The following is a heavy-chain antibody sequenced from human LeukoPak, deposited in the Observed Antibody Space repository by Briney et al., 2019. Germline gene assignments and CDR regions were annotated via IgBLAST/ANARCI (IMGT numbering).Heavy chain of an antibody. V-gene: IGHV3-33*01. J-gene: IGHJ4*02. D-gene: IGHD6-19*01. CDR2: IWHDGNNK. CDR1: GFNFNDYG. Sequence: PGGSLRLSCAASGFNFNDYGMHWVRQAPGKGLEWVAIIWHDGNNKYYADSVRGRFTISRDNSKNTLYLQMDSLRAEDTAVYYCARDPGVRWLVGFDYWGQGTLVTVSS. CDR3: ARDPGVRWLVGFDY.